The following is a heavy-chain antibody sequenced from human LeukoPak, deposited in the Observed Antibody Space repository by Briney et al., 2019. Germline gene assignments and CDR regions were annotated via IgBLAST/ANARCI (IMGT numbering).Heavy chain of an antibody. CDR1: GGTFSSYA. CDR2: IIPIFGTA. J-gene: IGHJ5*02. CDR3: ARDITGTTGWFDP. V-gene: IGHV1-69*05. D-gene: IGHD1-20*01. Sequence: SVKVSCKASGGTFSSYAISWVRQVPGQGLEWMGGIIPIFGTANYAQKFQGRVTITTDESTSTAYMELSSLRSEDTAVYYCARDITGTTGWFDPWGQGTLVTVSS.